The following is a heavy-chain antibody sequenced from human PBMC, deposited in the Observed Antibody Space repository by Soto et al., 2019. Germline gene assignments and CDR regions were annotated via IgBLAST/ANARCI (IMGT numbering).Heavy chain of an antibody. CDR1: SGCISGYY. Sequence: PSETLSLTCTVSSGCISGYYWSGIRQPPGKGLEWFGSIYSSGTTYYNPSLKSRVTMSVDTSKIQFSLNLSSVTAADTAVYYCARQASYDFWDGRFYYNYYMDVWGKGTPVTVSS. D-gene: IGHD3-3*01. V-gene: IGHV4-59*08. CDR3: ARQASYDFWDGRFYYNYYMDV. J-gene: IGHJ6*03. CDR2: IYSSGTT.